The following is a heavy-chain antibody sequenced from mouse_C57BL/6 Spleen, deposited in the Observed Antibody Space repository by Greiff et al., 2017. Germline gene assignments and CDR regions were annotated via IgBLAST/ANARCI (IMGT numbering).Heavy chain of an antibody. D-gene: IGHD2-3*01. J-gene: IGHJ2*01. Sequence: VQLQQPGAELVRPGSSVKLSCKASGYTFTSYWMHWVKQRPTQGLEWIGNIDPSDSETHYNQKFKDKATLTVDKSSSTAYMQLSSLTSEDSAVYYCAREGIYDGYYDFDYWGQGTTLTVSS. CDR3: AREGIYDGYYDFDY. V-gene: IGHV1-52*01. CDR2: IDPSDSET. CDR1: GYTFTSYW.